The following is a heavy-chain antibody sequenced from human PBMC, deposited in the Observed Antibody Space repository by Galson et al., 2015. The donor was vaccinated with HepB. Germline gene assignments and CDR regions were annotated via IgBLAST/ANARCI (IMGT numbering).Heavy chain of an antibody. Sequence: SVKVSCKVSGYTLTELSMHWVRQAPGKGLEWMGGFDPEDGETIYAQKFQGRVTMTEDTSTDTAYMELSSLRSEDTAVYYCATGDSSGYYYFDYWGQGTLVTVPS. V-gene: IGHV1-24*01. D-gene: IGHD3-22*01. CDR3: ATGDSSGYYYFDY. CDR2: FDPEDGET. CDR1: GYTLTELS. J-gene: IGHJ4*02.